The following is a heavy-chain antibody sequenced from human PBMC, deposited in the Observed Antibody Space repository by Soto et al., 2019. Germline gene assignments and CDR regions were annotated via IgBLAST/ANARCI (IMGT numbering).Heavy chain of an antibody. CDR1: GFVFSDFQ. D-gene: IGHD3-10*02. Sequence: EVSLRLSCGASGFVFSDFQLNWVRQAPGRGLEWLASITGTSAFLFYADSIKGRFTISRDNPKNFLFLQMDSLGPEDTAVYYCARDNLAVQGAFDHWGQGALVTVSS. CDR3: ARDNLAVQGAFDH. J-gene: IGHJ4*02. V-gene: IGHV3-21*01. CDR2: ITGTSAFL.